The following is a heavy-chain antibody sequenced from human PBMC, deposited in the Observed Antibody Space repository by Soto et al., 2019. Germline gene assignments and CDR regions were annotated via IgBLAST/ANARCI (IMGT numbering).Heavy chain of an antibody. CDR1: GYSFTSYW. D-gene: IGHD2-2*01. CDR3: ARHLTGYCSSTSCPNFDY. CDR2: IDPSDSYT. Sequence: PXESLKISCKGSGYSFTSYWISWVRQMPGKGLEWMGRIDPSDSYTNYSPSFQGHVTISADKSISTAYLQWSSLKASDTAMYYCARHLTGYCSSTSCPNFDYWGQGTLVPVSS. V-gene: IGHV5-10-1*01. J-gene: IGHJ4*02.